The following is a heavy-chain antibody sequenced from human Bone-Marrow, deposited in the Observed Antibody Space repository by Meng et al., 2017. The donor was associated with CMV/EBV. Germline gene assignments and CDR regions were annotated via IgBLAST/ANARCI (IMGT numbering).Heavy chain of an antibody. J-gene: IGHJ5*02. CDR2: INPNSGGT. Sequence: YTFVAYYKDWVRQAPGQGLEWMGWINPNSGGTNYAQKFQGRVTMTRDTSISTAYMELSSLRSDDTAFYYCARGTNIVVVAATHWFDPWGQGTLVTVSS. D-gene: IGHD2-15*01. CDR3: ARGTNIVVVAATHWFDP. CDR1: YTFVAYY. V-gene: IGHV1-2*02.